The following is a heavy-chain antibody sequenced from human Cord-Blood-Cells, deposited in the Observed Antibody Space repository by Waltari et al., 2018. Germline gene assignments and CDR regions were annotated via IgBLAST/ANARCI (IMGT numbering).Heavy chain of an antibody. J-gene: IGHJ4*02. V-gene: IGHV3-21*01. D-gene: IGHD3-3*01. CDR3: ARASTDSVERITIFGVVIDY. CDR1: GFTFSSYS. Sequence: EVQLVESGGGLVKPGGSLRLSCAASGFTFSSYSMNWVRQAPGKGLEWVSSISSSSSYIYYADSVKGRFTISRDNAKNSLYLQMNSLRAEDTAVYYCARASTDSVERITIFGVVIDYWGQGTLVTVSS. CDR2: ISSSSSYI.